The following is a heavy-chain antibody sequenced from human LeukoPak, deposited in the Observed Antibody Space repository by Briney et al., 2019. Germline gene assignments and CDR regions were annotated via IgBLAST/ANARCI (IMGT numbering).Heavy chain of an antibody. Sequence: PGGSLRLSCAASGFTFSSYGMHWVRQAPGKGLEWVAVISYDGSNKYYAGSVKGRFTISRDNSKNTLYLQMNSLRAEDTAVYYCAKPSNGDYVDYFDYWGQGTLVTVSS. CDR1: GFTFSSYG. V-gene: IGHV3-30*18. CDR3: AKPSNGDYVDYFDY. D-gene: IGHD4-17*01. J-gene: IGHJ4*02. CDR2: ISYDGSNK.